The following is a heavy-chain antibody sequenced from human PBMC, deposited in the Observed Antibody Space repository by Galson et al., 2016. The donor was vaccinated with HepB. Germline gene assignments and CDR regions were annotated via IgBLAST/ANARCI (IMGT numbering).Heavy chain of an antibody. J-gene: IGHJ4*02. Sequence: TLSLTCTVSAGPISRGDYYWSWIRQHPGKGLEWIGYIYHSGSTYYNPSLKSRVSISVDTSKNQFSLRLSSVTAADTAVYYCARDRSSGSGNFGYWGQGTLVTVSS. D-gene: IGHD3-10*01. V-gene: IGHV4-31*03. CDR2: IYHSGST. CDR1: AGPISRGDYY. CDR3: ARDRSSGSGNFGY.